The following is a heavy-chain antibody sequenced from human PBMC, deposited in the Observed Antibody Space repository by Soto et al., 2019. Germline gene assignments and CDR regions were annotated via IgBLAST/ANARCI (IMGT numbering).Heavy chain of an antibody. CDR2: IYYSGST. CDR1: GGSISSSSYY. D-gene: IGHD6-13*01. V-gene: IGHV4-39*01. CDR3: ASRVGIAAAGTSWFDP. J-gene: IGHJ5*02. Sequence: QLQLQESGPGLVKPSETLSLTCTVSGGSISSSSYYWGWIRQPPGKGLEWIGSIYYSGSTYYNPSLKSRVTISVDTSKNQFSLKLSSVTAADTAVYYCASRVGIAAAGTSWFDPWGQGTLVTVSS.